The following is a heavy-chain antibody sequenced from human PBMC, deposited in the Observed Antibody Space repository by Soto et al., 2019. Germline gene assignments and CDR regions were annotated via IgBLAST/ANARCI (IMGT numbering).Heavy chain of an antibody. D-gene: IGHD2-2*01. Sequence: EVQLLESGGGLVQPGGSLRLSCAASGFTFRNYPMTWVRQAPGKGLDWVSTISGSGVDTYYPDSVKGRVTISRDNSKNTLYLQINSLRAEDTAVYYGAKGGLLPRANRWFWGQGTLVTVSS. CDR3: AKGGLLPRANRWF. J-gene: IGHJ4*02. CDR2: ISGSGVDT. CDR1: GFTFRNYP. V-gene: IGHV3-23*01.